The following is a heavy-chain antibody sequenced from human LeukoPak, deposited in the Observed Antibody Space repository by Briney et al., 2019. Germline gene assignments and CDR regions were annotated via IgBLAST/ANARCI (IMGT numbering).Heavy chain of an antibody. J-gene: IGHJ3*02. V-gene: IGHV1-24*01. Sequence: EASVKVSCKVSGYTLTELSMHWVRQAPGKGLEWMGGFDPEDGETIYAQKFQGRVTMTEDTSTDTAYMELSSLRSEDTAVYYCATDPSGSYWYAFDIWGQGTMVTVSS. CDR3: ATDPSGSYWYAFDI. CDR1: GYTLTELS. D-gene: IGHD1-26*01. CDR2: FDPEDGET.